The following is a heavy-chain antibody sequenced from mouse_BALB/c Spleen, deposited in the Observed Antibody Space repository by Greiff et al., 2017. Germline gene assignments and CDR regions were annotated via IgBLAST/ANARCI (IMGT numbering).Heavy chain of an antibody. D-gene: IGHD2-14*01. J-gene: IGHJ3*01. CDR1: GFSLTSYG. CDR3: ARDYRYGGAWFAY. V-gene: IGHV2-9*02. Sequence: QVQLKQSGPGLVAPSQSLSITCTVSGFSLTSYGVHWVRQPPGKGLEWLGVIWAGGSTNYNSALMSRLSISKDNSKSQVFLKMNSLQTDDTAMYYCARDYRYGGAWFAYWGQGTLVTVSA. CDR2: IWAGGST.